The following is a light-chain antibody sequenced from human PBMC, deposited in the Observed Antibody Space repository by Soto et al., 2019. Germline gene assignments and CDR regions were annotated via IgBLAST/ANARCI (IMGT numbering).Light chain of an antibody. CDR2: EVS. V-gene: IGLV2-8*01. Sequence: QSALTQPPSASGSPGQSVTISCTGTSSDVGAYNYVSWYQQHPGKAPKVLIFEVSKRPSGVPDRFTGSKSGNTASLTVYGLQAEDEADYSCCSYAGSTNLGVFGGGTKLTVL. CDR3: CSYAGSTNLGV. CDR1: SSDVGAYNY. J-gene: IGLJ3*02.